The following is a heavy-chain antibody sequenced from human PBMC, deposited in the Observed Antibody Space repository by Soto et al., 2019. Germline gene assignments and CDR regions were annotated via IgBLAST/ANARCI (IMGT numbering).Heavy chain of an antibody. CDR1: GGSISSSSYY. CDR3: ALYSITIFGVVNNWFDP. Sequence: PSETLSLTCTVSGGSISSSSYYWGWIRQPPGKGLEWFGSIYYSGSTYYNPSLKSRVTISVDTSKNQFSLKLSSVTAADTAVYYCALYSITIFGVVNNWFDPWGQGTLVTVSS. CDR2: IYYSGST. J-gene: IGHJ5*02. V-gene: IGHV4-39*01. D-gene: IGHD3-3*01.